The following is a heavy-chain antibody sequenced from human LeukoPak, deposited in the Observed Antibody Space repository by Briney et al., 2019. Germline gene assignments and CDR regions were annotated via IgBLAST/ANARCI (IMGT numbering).Heavy chain of an antibody. CDR2: MNPNSGNT. D-gene: IGHD3-22*01. CDR1: GDTFSNHP. J-gene: IGHJ3*02. Sequence: GASVKVSCKASGDTFSNHPINWVRQATGQGLEWMGWMNPNSGNTGYPQKSQGRVTMTRTTSMSTAYMELSSLRSEGTAVYYCARVFGYDSSGSQLKAFDIWGQGTMVTVSS. CDR3: ARVFGYDSSGSQLKAFDI. V-gene: IGHV1-8*02.